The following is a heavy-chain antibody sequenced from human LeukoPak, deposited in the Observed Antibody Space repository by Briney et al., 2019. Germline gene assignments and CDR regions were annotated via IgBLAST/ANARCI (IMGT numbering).Heavy chain of an antibody. CDR3: ARDRWFGELTEGIFDY. V-gene: IGHV3-30*04. Sequence: PGGSLRLSCAASGFTFSSYAMHWVRQAPGKGLEWVAVISYDGSNKYYADSVKGRFTISRDNSKNTLYLQMNSLRAEDTAVYYCARDRWFGELTEGIFDYWGQGTLVTVSS. CDR1: GFTFSSYA. CDR2: ISYDGSNK. D-gene: IGHD3-10*01. J-gene: IGHJ4*02.